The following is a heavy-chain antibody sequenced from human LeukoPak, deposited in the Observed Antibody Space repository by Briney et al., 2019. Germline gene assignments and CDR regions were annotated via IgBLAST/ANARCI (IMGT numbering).Heavy chain of an antibody. V-gene: IGHV4-4*07. CDR2: IYTSGST. CDR1: GGSISSYY. D-gene: IGHD3-9*01. CDR3: ARDKDDILTGSSSPYWFDP. J-gene: IGHJ5*02. Sequence: SETLSLTCTVSGGSISSYYWSWIRQPAGKGLEWIGRIYTSGSTNYNPPLKSRVTMSVDTSKNQFSLKLSSVTAADTAVYYCARDKDDILTGSSSPYWFDPWGQGTLVTVSS.